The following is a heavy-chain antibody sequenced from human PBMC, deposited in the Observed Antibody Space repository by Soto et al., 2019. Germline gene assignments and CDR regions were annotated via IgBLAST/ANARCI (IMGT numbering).Heavy chain of an antibody. CDR2: IKQDGSEK. Sequence: GGSLRLSCAASGFTFSSYWMSWVRQAPGKGLEWVANIKQDGSEKYYVDSVKGRFTISRDNAKNSLYLQMNSLRAEDTAVYYGARDSWEGATDYWGQGTLVTVSS. V-gene: IGHV3-7*03. CDR1: GFTFSSYW. J-gene: IGHJ4*02. D-gene: IGHD1-26*01. CDR3: ARDSWEGATDY.